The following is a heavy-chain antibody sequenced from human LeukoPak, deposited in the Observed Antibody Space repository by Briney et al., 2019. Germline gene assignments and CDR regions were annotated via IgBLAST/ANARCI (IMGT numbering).Heavy chain of an antibody. CDR2: ISSSSSYI. J-gene: IGHJ4*02. V-gene: IGHV3-21*04. Sequence: GGSLRLSCAASGFTFSSYSMNWVRQAPGKGLEWVSSISSSSSYIYYADSVKGRFTISRDNSKNTLYLQMNSLRAEDTAVYYCAKVKGRITIVGGAPDYWGQGTLVTVSS. CDR1: GFTFSSYS. D-gene: IGHD3-3*01. CDR3: AKVKGRITIVGGAPDY.